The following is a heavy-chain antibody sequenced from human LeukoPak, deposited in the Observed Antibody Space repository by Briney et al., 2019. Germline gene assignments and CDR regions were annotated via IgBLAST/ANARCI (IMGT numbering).Heavy chain of an antibody. CDR1: GGTFSSYA. D-gene: IGHD6-13*01. V-gene: IGHV1-8*02. CDR2: MNPNSGNT. Sequence: ASVKVSCKASGGTFSSYAISWVRQATGQGLEWMGWMNPNSGNTGYAQKFQGRVTMTRNTSISTAYMELSSLRSEDTAVYYCARTAGTVIYDYWGQGTLVTVSS. CDR3: ARTAGTVIYDY. J-gene: IGHJ4*02.